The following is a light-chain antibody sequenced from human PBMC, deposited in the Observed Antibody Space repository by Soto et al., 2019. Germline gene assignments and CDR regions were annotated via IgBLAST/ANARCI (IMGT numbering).Light chain of an antibody. V-gene: IGKV3-20*01. CDR3: QQYHKWIT. CDR2: ATS. J-gene: IGKJ5*01. CDR1: QSISRSY. Sequence: EIVLTQSPATLSLSPGESATLSCRASQSISRSYLAWYQQKPGQAPRLLIHATSTRATGVPDRFSGSGSGTDFTLTINRLEHEDFAVYYCQQYHKWITFGQGTRLEIK.